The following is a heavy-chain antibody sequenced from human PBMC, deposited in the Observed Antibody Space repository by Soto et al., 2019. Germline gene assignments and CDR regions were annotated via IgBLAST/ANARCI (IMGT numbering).Heavy chain of an antibody. CDR2: ISAYNGNT. Sequence: QVQLVQSGAEVKKPGASVKVSCKASGYTFTSYGISWVRQAPGQGLEWMGWISAYNGNTNYAQKLQGRVTMTTDTSPSTDYIELRSLGSDDTAVYYCARVCVLNGWNRPHYYDGMDVWGQGTTVTVSS. V-gene: IGHV1-18*01. CDR3: ARVCVLNGWNRPHYYDGMDV. CDR1: GYTFTSYG. J-gene: IGHJ6*02. D-gene: IGHD1-1*01.